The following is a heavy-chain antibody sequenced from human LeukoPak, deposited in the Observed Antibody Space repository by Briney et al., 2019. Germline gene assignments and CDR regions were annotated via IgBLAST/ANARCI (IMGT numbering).Heavy chain of an antibody. CDR1: GGSFSGYY. Sequence: SETLSLTCAVYGGSFSGYYWSRIRQPPGKGLEWIGEINHSGSTNYNPSLKSRVTISVDTSKNQFSLKLSSVTAADTAVYYCARGRLLWFGELGFDYWGQGTLVTVSS. V-gene: IGHV4-34*01. CDR2: INHSGST. CDR3: ARGRLLWFGELGFDY. D-gene: IGHD3-10*01. J-gene: IGHJ4*02.